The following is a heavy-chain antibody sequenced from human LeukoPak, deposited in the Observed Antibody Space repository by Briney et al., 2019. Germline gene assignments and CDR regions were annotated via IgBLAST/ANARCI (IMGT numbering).Heavy chain of an antibody. J-gene: IGHJ2*01. V-gene: IGHV1-46*01. CDR3: AREYTTSSGTGWYLDL. CDR1: GYTFTSYY. CDR2: INPSGGST. Sequence: ASVKVSFKASGYTFTSYYMHWVRQAPGQGLEWMGIINPSGGSTSYAQKFHGRVTMTRDTSTSTVYMELSSLRSEDTAVYYCAREYTTSSGTGWYLDLWGRGPLVTVSS. D-gene: IGHD1-14*01.